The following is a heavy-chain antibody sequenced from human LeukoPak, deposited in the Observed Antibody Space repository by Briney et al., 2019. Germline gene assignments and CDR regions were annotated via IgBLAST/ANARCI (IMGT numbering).Heavy chain of an antibody. CDR3: ARIGYCSGGSCYEYYYYYYYMDV. Sequence: GGSLRLSCAASGFTFSSYEMNWVRQAPGKGLEWVAVISYDGSDKYYADSVKGRFTISRDNAKNSLYLQMNSLRAEDTAVYYCARIGYCSGGSCYEYYYYYYYMDVWGKGTTVTVSS. CDR2: ISYDGSDK. J-gene: IGHJ6*03. V-gene: IGHV3-30*03. CDR1: GFTFSSYE. D-gene: IGHD2-15*01.